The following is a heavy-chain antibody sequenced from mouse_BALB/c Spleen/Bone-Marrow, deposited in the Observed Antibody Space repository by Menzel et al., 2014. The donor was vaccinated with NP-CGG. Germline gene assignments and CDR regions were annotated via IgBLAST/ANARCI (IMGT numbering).Heavy chain of an antibody. CDR1: GYTFTSYY. CDR3: TRQGTGTFAY. D-gene: IGHD4-1*01. V-gene: IGHV1S81*02. J-gene: IGHJ3*01. CDR2: INPSNGGT. Sequence: VQLKQSGTELVKPGASVKLSCKASGYTFTSYYIYWVKQRPGKGLEWIGEINPSNGGTNFNEKFKSKATLTVDKSTSAAYLQLSSPTSEDSAVYCGTRQGTGTFAYWGQGTLVTVSA.